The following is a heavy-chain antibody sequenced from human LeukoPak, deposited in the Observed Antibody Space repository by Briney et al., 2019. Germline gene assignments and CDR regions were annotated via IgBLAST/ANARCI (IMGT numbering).Heavy chain of an antibody. CDR1: GGSINSYY. D-gene: IGHD6-13*01. CDR2: IYSSGST. CDR3: ARGGSSWNNWFDP. J-gene: IGHJ5*02. V-gene: IGHV4-4*07. Sequence: SETLSLTCTVSGGSINSYYWSWIRQPAGKGLEWIGRIYSSGSTNYNPSLKSRVIMSVDTSKNQFSLKLSSMTAAGTAVYYCARGGSSWNNWFDPWGQGTLVTVSS.